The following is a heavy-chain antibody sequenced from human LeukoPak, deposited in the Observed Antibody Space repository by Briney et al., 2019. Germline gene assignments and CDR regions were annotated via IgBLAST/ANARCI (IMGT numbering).Heavy chain of an antibody. J-gene: IGHJ4*02. V-gene: IGHV3-53*01. CDR3: AREYMVRGSAYFDY. D-gene: IGHD3-10*01. CDR1: GFTVSSNY. CDR2: IYSGGST. Sequence: GGSLRLSCAASGFTVSSNYMSWVRQAPGKGLEWVSVIYSGGSTYYADSVKGRFTISRDNSKNTLYLQMNSLRAEDTAVYYCAREYMVRGSAYFDYWGQRTLVTVSS.